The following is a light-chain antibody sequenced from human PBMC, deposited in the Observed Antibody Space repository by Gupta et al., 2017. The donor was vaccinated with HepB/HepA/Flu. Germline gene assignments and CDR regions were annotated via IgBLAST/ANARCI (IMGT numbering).Light chain of an antibody. J-gene: IGKJ1*01. V-gene: IGKV3-20*01. CDR1: QSVSSSY. CDR3: QQEGSSPST. CDR2: GAS. Sequence: EIVLTQSPGTLSLSPGERATLSCRASQSVSSSYLAWYQQKPGQAPRLLIYGASSRANGIPDRFSGSGSGTEFTLTISRREPEDFAVYYCQQEGSSPSTFGQGTKVEIK.